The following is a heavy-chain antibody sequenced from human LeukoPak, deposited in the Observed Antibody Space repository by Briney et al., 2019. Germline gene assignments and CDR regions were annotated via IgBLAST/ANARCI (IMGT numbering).Heavy chain of an antibody. CDR1: GFTFSSYE. Sequence: PGXSLRLSCAASGFTFSSYEMNWVRQAPGKGLEWVSYINSGGSTIYYADSVKGRFTISRDNAKNSLYLQVNSLRAEDTAVYYCARDLGTPGTNFDYWGQGTLVTVSS. V-gene: IGHV3-48*03. CDR3: ARDLGTPGTNFDY. J-gene: IGHJ4*02. D-gene: IGHD1-1*01. CDR2: INSGGSTI.